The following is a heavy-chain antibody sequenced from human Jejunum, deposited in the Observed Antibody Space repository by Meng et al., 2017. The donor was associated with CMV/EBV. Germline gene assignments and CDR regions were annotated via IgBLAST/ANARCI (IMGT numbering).Heavy chain of an antibody. Sequence: SYWMHWVRQAPGKGLVWVSRINSDGSSTSYADSVKGRFTISRDNAKNTLYLQMNSLRAEDTAVYYCARVSSTSLLTYYYYGMDVWGQGTTVTVSS. D-gene: IGHD2-2*01. CDR3: ARVSSTSLLTYYYYGMDV. V-gene: IGHV3-74*01. J-gene: IGHJ6*02. CDR1: SYW. CDR2: INSDGSST.